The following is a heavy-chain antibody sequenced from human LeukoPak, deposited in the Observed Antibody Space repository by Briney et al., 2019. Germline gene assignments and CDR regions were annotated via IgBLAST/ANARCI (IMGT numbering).Heavy chain of an antibody. Sequence: PGGSLRLSCAASGFTFSNNAMSWVRQAPGKGLEWVSAISGSGGSTYYADSVKGRFTISRDNSKNTLYLQMNSLRAEDTAVYYCAKGRATLLYYFDYWGQGTLVAVSS. CDR2: ISGSGGST. D-gene: IGHD1-26*01. V-gene: IGHV3-23*01. CDR3: AKGRATLLYYFDY. J-gene: IGHJ4*02. CDR1: GFTFSNNA.